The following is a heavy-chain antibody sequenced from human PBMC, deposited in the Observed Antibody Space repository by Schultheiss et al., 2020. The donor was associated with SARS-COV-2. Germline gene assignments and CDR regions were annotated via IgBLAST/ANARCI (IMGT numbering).Heavy chain of an antibody. CDR3: ARVEVVPAAMWIHDAFDI. V-gene: IGHV3-48*01. J-gene: IGHJ3*02. CDR1: GFTFSSYS. CDR2: ISSSSSTI. Sequence: GESLKISCAASGFTFSSYSMNWVRQAPGKGLEWVSYISSSSSTIYYADSVKGRFTISRDNAKNSLYLQMNSLRAEDTAVYYCARVEVVPAAMWIHDAFDIWGQGRMVTVSS. D-gene: IGHD5-18*01.